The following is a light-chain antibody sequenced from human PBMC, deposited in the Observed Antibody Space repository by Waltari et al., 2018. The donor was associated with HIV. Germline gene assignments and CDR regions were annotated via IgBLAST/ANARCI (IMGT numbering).Light chain of an antibody. CDR2: DNN. Sequence: QSVLTQPPSVSAAPGQRVTISCTGSSSNIGAGYDVHWYQHLPGTAPKLLIYDNNNRPSGVPDRFSGSKSRTSASLAITGLQAEDEADYYCQSYDSSLSGVIFGGGTKLTVL. V-gene: IGLV1-40*01. CDR3: QSYDSSLSGVI. J-gene: IGLJ2*01. CDR1: SSNIGAGYD.